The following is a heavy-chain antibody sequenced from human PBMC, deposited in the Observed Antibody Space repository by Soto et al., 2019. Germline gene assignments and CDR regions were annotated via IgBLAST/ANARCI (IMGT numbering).Heavy chain of an antibody. J-gene: IGHJ4*02. D-gene: IGHD2-21*02. CDR3: ATERLGFCDSDNCYRHYFDS. CDR2: FDPEDDEI. V-gene: IGHV1-24*01. Sequence: ASVKVSCKVSGDTLSELSIHWVRQAPGKGLEWMGRFDPEDDEIVYAQKFQGRVTMTEDTSTDTSYMEVTSLTSEDTAVYYCATERLGFCDSDNCYRHYFDSWGQGSLVTVSS. CDR1: GDTLSELS.